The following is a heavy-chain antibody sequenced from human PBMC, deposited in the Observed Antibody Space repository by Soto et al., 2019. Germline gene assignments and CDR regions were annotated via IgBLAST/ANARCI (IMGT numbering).Heavy chain of an antibody. V-gene: IGHV4-31*03. CDR3: ARVGGINWFDP. D-gene: IGHD1-20*01. Sequence: QVQLQESGPGLVKPSQTLSLTCTVSGGSISSGGYYWSWIRQHPGKGLEWIGYIHYSGSTYYNQSPKSRVTISVDTSKNQFSLKLSSVTAADTAVYYCARVGGINWFDPCGQGTLVTVSS. CDR2: IHYSGST. J-gene: IGHJ5*02. CDR1: GGSISSGGYY.